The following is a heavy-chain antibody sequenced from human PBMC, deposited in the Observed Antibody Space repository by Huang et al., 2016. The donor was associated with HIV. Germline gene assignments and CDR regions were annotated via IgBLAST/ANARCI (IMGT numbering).Heavy chain of an antibody. CDR2: ISWNSANI. Sequence: GGNLIQTGGSLRLACAASGFRFDNFAMDWVRQAPGKGLEWVSSISWNSANIAYGDSVKGRFTISRDNARNSLYLQMNSLRPDDTALYYCVKGDIVGTANFFDYWGQGTQVSVSS. V-gene: IGHV3-9*01. CDR3: VKGDIVGTANFFDY. J-gene: IGHJ4*02. CDR1: GFRFDNFA. D-gene: IGHD1-26*01.